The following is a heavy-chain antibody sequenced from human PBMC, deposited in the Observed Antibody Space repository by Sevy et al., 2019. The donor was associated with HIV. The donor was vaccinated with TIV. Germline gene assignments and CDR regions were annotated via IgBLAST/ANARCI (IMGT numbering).Heavy chain of an antibody. J-gene: IGHJ4*02. Sequence: GGSLRLSCAASGFTFRRYAMHWVRQAPGQWLESVAVISYDGGKTYHADSVKGRFTISRDNSENTLYLQMNSLRAEDTAVYYCTRDGGGDYFDYWGLGTLVTVSS. CDR1: GFTFRRYA. D-gene: IGHD2-15*01. V-gene: IGHV3-30*04. CDR2: ISYDGGKT. CDR3: TRDGGGDYFDY.